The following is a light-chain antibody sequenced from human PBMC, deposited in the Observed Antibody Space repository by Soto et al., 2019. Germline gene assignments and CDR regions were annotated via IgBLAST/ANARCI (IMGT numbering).Light chain of an antibody. J-gene: IGKJ1*01. V-gene: IGKV1-8*01. CDR1: QCISSY. Sequence: AIRMTQSPSSLSASTGDRVTITCRASQCISSYLAWYQQKPGKAPKLLIYAASTLQSGVPSRLSGSGSGTDFTLTISCLQSEDFATYYCQQYYSYPWTFGQGTKVDIK. CDR3: QQYYSYPWT. CDR2: AAS.